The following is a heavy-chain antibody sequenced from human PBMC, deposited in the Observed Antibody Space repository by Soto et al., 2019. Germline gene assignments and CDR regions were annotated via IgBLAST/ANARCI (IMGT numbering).Heavy chain of an antibody. Sequence: SQTLSLTCSLSGGTISSYYWSWIRQPPGKGLEWIGYIYSRGTTSYNPSLKGRATILVDTSKNQFSLRLTSVTATDTAVYYCATGRISRGLDVWGQGTTVTVSS. J-gene: IGHJ6*02. V-gene: IGHV4-59*12. CDR2: IYSRGTT. CDR3: ATGRISRGLDV. CDR1: GGTISSYY.